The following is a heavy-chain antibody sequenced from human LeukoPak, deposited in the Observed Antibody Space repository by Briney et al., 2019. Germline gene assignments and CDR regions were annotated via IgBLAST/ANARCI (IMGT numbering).Heavy chain of an antibody. CDR2: IYGGGTT. CDR3: ARSTRALVPTADDAFDF. CDR1: GLTVSRNY. D-gene: IGHD2-2*01. V-gene: IGHV3-66*02. J-gene: IGHJ3*01. Sequence: GGSLRLSCAASGLTVSRNYMNWVRQAPGKGLEWVSIIYGGGTTYYADSVKGRFTISRDNSKNTMYLQMNSLRAEDTAVYYCARSTRALVPTADDAFDFWGQGTMVTVSS.